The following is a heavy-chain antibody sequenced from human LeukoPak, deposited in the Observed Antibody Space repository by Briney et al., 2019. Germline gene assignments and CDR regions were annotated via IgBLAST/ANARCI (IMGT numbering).Heavy chain of an antibody. D-gene: IGHD6-6*01. CDR3: AGAYSSSSFWFDP. CDR2: IYPGDSDT. V-gene: IGHV5-51*01. J-gene: IGHJ5*02. Sequence: GESLKISCKGSGYSFTSYWIGWVRQMPGKCLEWMGIIYPGDSDTRYSPSFQGQVTISAGKSISTAYLQWSSLKASDTAMYYCAGAYSSSSFWFDPWGQGTLVTVSS. CDR1: GYSFTSYW.